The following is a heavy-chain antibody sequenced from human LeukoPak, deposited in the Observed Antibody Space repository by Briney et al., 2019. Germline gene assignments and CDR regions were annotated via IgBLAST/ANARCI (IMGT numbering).Heavy chain of an antibody. V-gene: IGHV4-34*01. CDR3: ARQKGYSSSWPLDY. D-gene: IGHD6-13*01. Sequence: PSETLSLTCAVSGGSFSGYYWSWIRQPPGKGLEWIGEINHSGSTNYIPSLKSRVTISVDTSNNQFSLKLSSVTAADTAVYYCARQKGYSSSWPLDYWGQGTLVTVSS. CDR1: GGSFSGYY. J-gene: IGHJ4*02. CDR2: INHSGST.